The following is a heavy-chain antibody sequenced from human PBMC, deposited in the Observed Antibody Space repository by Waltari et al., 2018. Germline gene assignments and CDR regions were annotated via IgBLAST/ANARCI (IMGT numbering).Heavy chain of an antibody. CDR3: TTGHCGSDCYIYFY. V-gene: IGHV3-73*01. CDR1: GFPFSASS. D-gene: IGHD2-21*02. Sequence: EVQLVESGGDLVRPGGSLKLSCSVSGFPFSASSIHWVRQASGKGWGWVGRSRGISDSSATEYAASVRGRFTVSRDDSKNTAYLQMNSLKTEDSAVYYCTTGHCGSDCYIYFYWGLGTLVTVSS. J-gene: IGHJ4*02. CDR2: SRGISDSSAT.